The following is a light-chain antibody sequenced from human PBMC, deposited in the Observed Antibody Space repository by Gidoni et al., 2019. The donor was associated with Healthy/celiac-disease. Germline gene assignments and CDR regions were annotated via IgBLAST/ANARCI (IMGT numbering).Light chain of an antibody. Sequence: EIVMTQSPATLSVSPGEKATPSCRASQSVSSNLAWYQQKPDQAPSLLIYGASTSATGIPARFSGSGSGTEFTLTISSLQSEDFSVYYCQQYNNWPPVTFGQGTKVEIK. V-gene: IGKV3-15*01. CDR3: QQYNNWPPVT. CDR1: QSVSSN. J-gene: IGKJ1*01. CDR2: GAS.